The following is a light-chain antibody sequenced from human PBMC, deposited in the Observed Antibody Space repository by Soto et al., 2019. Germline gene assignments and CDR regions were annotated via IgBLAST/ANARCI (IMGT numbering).Light chain of an antibody. CDR1: QSVSNY. Sequence: EIVLTQSPATLSSSPGERATLSCRASQSVSNYLAWFQQKPGQAPRLLIYDASKRATGVPARFSGSGSGPDFTLTISSLEPEDFAVYYCQQHSNWPRTFGQGTKVEIQ. CDR2: DAS. J-gene: IGKJ1*01. CDR3: QQHSNWPRT. V-gene: IGKV3-11*01.